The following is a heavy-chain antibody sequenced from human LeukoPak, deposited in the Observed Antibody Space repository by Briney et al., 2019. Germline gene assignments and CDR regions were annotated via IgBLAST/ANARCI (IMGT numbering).Heavy chain of an antibody. V-gene: IGHV1-24*01. CDR1: GYTLTELS. D-gene: IGHD3-16*02. Sequence: GASVKVSCKVSGYTLTELSMHWVRQAPGKGLEWMGGFDPEDGETIYAQKFQGRVTMTEDTSTDTAYMELSSLRSEDTAVYYCATVRRYYDYVWGSYRPGPFDYWGQGTLVTVSS. CDR3: ATVRRYYDYVWGSYRPGPFDY. J-gene: IGHJ4*02. CDR2: FDPEDGET.